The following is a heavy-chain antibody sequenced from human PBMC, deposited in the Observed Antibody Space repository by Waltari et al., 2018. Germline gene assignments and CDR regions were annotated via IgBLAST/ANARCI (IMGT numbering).Heavy chain of an antibody. V-gene: IGHV1-8*01. CDR1: GYTFTSYD. D-gene: IGHD1-7*01. J-gene: IGHJ3*02. Sequence: QVQLVQSGAEVKKPGASVKVSCKASGYTFTSYDINWVRQATGQGLEWMGWMNPNSGNTGYAQKFQGRVTMTRNTSISTAYMELSSLRSEDTAVYYCARCQRESWNYDDAFDIWGQGTMVTVSS. CDR2: MNPNSGNT. CDR3: ARCQRESWNYDDAFDI.